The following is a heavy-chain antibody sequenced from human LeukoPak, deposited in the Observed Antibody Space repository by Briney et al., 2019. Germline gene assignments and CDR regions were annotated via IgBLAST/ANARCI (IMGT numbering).Heavy chain of an antibody. CDR2: IYTSGST. D-gene: IGHD3-22*01. Sequence: SETLSLTCTVSGGSISSYYWSWIRQPAGKRLEWIGRIYTSGSTDYNPSLKSRVTMSVDTSKNQFSLKLSSVTAADTAVYYCVRGRYDSSGYFAVDIWGQGTMVTVSS. J-gene: IGHJ3*02. CDR3: VRGRYDSSGYFAVDI. V-gene: IGHV4-4*07. CDR1: GGSISSYY.